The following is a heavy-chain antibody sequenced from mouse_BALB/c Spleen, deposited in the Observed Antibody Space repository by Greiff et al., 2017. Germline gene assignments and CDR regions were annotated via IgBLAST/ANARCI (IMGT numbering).Heavy chain of an antibody. Sequence: EVQRVESGGGLVKPGGSLKLSCAASGFTFSSYAMSWVRQSPEKRLEWVAEISSGGSYTYYPGTVTGRFTISRDNAKNTLYLEMSSLRSEDTAMYYCAREGLLYAMDYWGQGTSVTVSS. V-gene: IGHV5-9-4*01. CDR3: AREGLLYAMDY. D-gene: IGHD1-1*01. CDR1: GFTFSSYA. J-gene: IGHJ4*01. CDR2: ISSGGSYT.